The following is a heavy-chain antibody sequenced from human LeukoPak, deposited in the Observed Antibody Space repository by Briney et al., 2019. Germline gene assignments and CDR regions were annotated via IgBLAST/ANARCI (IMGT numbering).Heavy chain of an antibody. J-gene: IGHJ3*02. CDR1: GGSFFGSH. Sequence: PSETLSLTCAVSGGSFFGSHWNWIRQSPEKGLEWIGEINHSGRTNYNPSLKSRVTISVDTSKNQLSLKLSSVTAADTAVYYCARVPLWFGELLRDAFDIWGQGTMVTVSS. CDR3: ARVPLWFGELLRDAFDI. V-gene: IGHV4-34*01. CDR2: INHSGRT. D-gene: IGHD3-10*01.